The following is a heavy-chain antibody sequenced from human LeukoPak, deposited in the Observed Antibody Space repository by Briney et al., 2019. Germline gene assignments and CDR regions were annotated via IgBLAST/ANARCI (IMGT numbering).Heavy chain of an antibody. D-gene: IGHD6-13*01. Sequence: SVKVSCTASGGSFSSYAISWVRQAPGQGLEWMGGIIPIFGTANYAQKFQGRVTITADKSTSTAYMELSSLRSEDTAVYYCAIEGRSSWLRDRYYFDYWGQGTLVTVSS. J-gene: IGHJ4*02. CDR2: IIPIFGTA. CDR1: GGSFSSYA. V-gene: IGHV1-69*06. CDR3: AIEGRSSWLRDRYYFDY.